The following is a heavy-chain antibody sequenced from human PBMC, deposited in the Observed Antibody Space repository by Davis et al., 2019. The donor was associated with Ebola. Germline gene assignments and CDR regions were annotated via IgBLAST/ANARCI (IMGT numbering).Heavy chain of an antibody. D-gene: IGHD3-22*01. Sequence: GESLKISCKGSGYSFTSYWIGWVRQMPGKGLEWMGIIYPGDSDTRYSPSFQGQVTISADKSISTAYLQWSSLKASDTAMYYCVAPSAPYYYDSSGYYSRRVHPFDYWGQGTLVTVSS. CDR3: VAPSAPYYYDSSGYYSRRVHPFDY. V-gene: IGHV5-51*01. CDR2: IYPGDSDT. CDR1: GYSFTSYW. J-gene: IGHJ4*02.